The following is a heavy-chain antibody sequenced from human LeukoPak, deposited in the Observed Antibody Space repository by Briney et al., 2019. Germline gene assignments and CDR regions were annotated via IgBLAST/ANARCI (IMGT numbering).Heavy chain of an antibody. CDR3: ARVRGGQLVTFDY. Sequence: GGSLRLSCAASGFTFSSYSMNWVRQASGKGLEWVSYISSSSSTIYYADSVKGRFTISRDNAKNSLYLQMNSLRAEDTAVYYCARVRGGQLVTFDYWGQGTLVTVSS. V-gene: IGHV3-48*01. CDR1: GFTFSSYS. CDR2: ISSSSSTI. D-gene: IGHD6-13*01. J-gene: IGHJ4*02.